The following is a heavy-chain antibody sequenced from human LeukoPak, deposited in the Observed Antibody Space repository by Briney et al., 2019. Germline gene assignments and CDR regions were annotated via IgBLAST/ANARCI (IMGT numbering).Heavy chain of an antibody. CDR1: GGSISSSSYY. CDR3: ARQLYSSSWPEDFDY. V-gene: IGHV4-39*01. J-gene: IGHJ4*02. D-gene: IGHD6-13*01. CDR2: IYYSGST. Sequence: SETLSLTCTVSGGSISSSSYYWGWIRQPPGKGLEWIGSIYYSGSTYYNPSLKGRVTISVDTSKNQFSLKLSSVTAADTAVYYCARQLYSSSWPEDFDYWGQGTLVTVSS.